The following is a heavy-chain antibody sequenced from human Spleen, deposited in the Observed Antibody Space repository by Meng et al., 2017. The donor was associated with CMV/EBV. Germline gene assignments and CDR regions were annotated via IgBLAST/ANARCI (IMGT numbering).Heavy chain of an antibody. CDR2: IYYSGST. V-gene: IGHV4-39*07. CDR1: GGSISSRNYY. J-gene: IGHJ3*02. CDR3: ARASSFGILRFLGSSFLSDAFDI. D-gene: IGHD3-3*01. Sequence: SETLSLTCTVSGGSISSRNYYWDWIRQSPGKGLEWIGSIYYSGSTDYNPSLESRVTISLHTYKNQFSLDLRSVTAADTAVYYCARASSFGILRFLGSSFLSDAFDIWGQGTMVTVSS.